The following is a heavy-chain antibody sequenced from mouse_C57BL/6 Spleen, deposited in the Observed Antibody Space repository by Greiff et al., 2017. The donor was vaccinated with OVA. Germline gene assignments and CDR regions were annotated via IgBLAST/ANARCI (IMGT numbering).Heavy chain of an antibody. Sequence: EVQLQQSGPGLVKPSQSLSLTCSVTGYSITSGYYWNWIRQFPGIKLEWMGYISYDGSNNYNPSLKNRISITRDTSKNQFFLKLNSVTTEDTATYYCARDSWFAYWGQGTLVTVSA. CDR1: GYSITSGYY. CDR3: ARDSWFAY. CDR2: ISYDGSN. J-gene: IGHJ3*01. V-gene: IGHV3-6*01.